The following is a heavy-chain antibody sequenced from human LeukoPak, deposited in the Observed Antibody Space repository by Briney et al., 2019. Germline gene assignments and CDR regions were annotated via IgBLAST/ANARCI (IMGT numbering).Heavy chain of an antibody. CDR2: MWSNGSNK. CDR1: GFTFSSFG. D-gene: IGHD1-1*01. J-gene: IGHJ5*02. CDR3: AKDITPSTTGTS. V-gene: IGHV3-33*06. Sequence: GTSLRLSCAASGFTFSSFGMHWVRQAPGRGLEWVALMWSNGSNKYYADSVKGRFTLSRDNSKNTVYLQMNSLRAEDTAVYYCAKDITPSTTGTSWGQGTLVTVSS.